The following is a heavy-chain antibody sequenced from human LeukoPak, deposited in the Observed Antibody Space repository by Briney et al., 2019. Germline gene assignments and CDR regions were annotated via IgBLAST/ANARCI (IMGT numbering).Heavy chain of an antibody. CDR3: AKDFRGWNYRDPFDY. J-gene: IGHJ4*02. Sequence: GGSLRLSCAASGFTFSSYAMSWVRQAPGKGLKWVSAISGSGGSTYYADSVKGRFTISRDNSKNTLYLQMNSLRAEDTAVHYCAKDFRGWNYRDPFDYWGQGTLVTVSS. V-gene: IGHV3-23*01. D-gene: IGHD1-7*01. CDR1: GFTFSSYA. CDR2: ISGSGGST.